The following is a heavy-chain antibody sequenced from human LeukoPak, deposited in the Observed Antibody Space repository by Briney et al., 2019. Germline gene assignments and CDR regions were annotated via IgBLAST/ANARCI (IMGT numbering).Heavy chain of an antibody. V-gene: IGHV3-33*06. Sequence: PGRSLRLSCAASGFTFSSYGMHWVRQAPGKGLEWVAVKWYDGSNKYYADSVKGRFTISRDNSKNTLYLQMNSLRAEDTAVYYCAKGGGLYCTNGVCQGAYYYYYMDVWGKGTTVTVSS. J-gene: IGHJ6*03. CDR2: KWYDGSNK. CDR3: AKGGGLYCTNGVCQGAYYYYYMDV. CDR1: GFTFSSYG. D-gene: IGHD2-8*01.